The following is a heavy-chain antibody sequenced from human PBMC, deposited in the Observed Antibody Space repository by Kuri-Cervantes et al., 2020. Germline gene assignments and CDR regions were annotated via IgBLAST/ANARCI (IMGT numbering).Heavy chain of an antibody. D-gene: IGHD1-26*01. CDR2: TNSDGSTT. V-gene: IGHV3-74*01. J-gene: IGHJ6*02. CDR3: ARGRWELLYYGMDV. CDR1: GFTFSSFW. Sequence: GGSLRLSCAASGFTFSSFWMHWVRQAPGKGLVWVSRTNSDGSTTNYADSVKGRFTITRDNAKNTMYLQMNSLRAEDTAVYYCARGRWELLYYGMDVWGQGTTVTVSS.